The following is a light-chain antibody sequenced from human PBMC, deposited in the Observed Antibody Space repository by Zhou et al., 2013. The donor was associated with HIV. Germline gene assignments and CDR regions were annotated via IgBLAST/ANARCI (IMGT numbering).Light chain of an antibody. J-gene: IGKJ2*01. V-gene: IGKV1-33*01. CDR3: QQYRKFPYT. CDR1: QDISNH. Sequence: DIQMTQSPSSLSRSVGDRVTITCQASQDISNHLSWYQQKPGKAPKVLIYDAFNLETGVTSRFSGSGSGTDFTFTISTLQPEDIATYYCQQYRKFPYTFGQGTKLEIK. CDR2: DAF.